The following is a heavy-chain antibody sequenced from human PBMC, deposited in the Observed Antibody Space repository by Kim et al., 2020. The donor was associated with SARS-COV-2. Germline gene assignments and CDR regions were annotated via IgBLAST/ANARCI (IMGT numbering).Heavy chain of an antibody. J-gene: IGHJ1*01. Sequence: ASVKVSCKASGYTLTSYGLGWVRQAPGQGLEWMGWINTRTGHPPYAQGFTGRSLFSLDNSASTASMEISSLKAEDTAVYYCARDSGYRGYYWWGQGTLVT. CDR2: INTRTGHP. V-gene: IGHV7-4-1*02. D-gene: IGHD5-12*01. CDR3: ARDSGYRGYYW. CDR1: GYTLTSYG.